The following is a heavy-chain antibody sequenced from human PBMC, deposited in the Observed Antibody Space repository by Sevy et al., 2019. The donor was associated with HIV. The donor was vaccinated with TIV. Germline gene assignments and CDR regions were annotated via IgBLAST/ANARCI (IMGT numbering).Heavy chain of an antibody. V-gene: IGHV3-53*01. CDR3: ARGEYCSGGSCYSKAWWFDP. Sequence: GGSLRLSCAASGFTVSSNYMSWVRQAPGKGLEWVSVIYSGGSTYYADSVKGRFTISRDNSKNTLYRQMNSLRAEGTAVYYCARGEYCSGGSCYSKAWWFDPWGQGTLVTVSS. D-gene: IGHD2-15*01. CDR2: IYSGGST. J-gene: IGHJ5*02. CDR1: GFTVSSNY.